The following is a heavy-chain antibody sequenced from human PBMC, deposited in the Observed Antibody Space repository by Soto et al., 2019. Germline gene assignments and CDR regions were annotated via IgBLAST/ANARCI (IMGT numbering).Heavy chain of an antibody. CDR3: ARRGYDFWSGRENYYYYGMDV. Sequence: QVQLVQSGAEVKKPGSSVKVSCKASGGTFSSYAISWVRQAPGQGLEWMGGIIPIFGTANYAQKFQGRVTITADESTSTAYMELSSLRSEDTAVYYCARRGYDFWSGRENYYYYGMDVWGQGTTVTVSS. CDR1: GGTFSSYA. V-gene: IGHV1-69*12. D-gene: IGHD3-3*01. CDR2: IIPIFGTA. J-gene: IGHJ6*02.